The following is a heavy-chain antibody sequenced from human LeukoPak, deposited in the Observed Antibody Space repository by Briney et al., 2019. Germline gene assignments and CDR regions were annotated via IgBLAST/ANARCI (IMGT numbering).Heavy chain of an antibody. Sequence: GASVKVSCKASGYTFTGYYMHWVRQAPGQGLEWMGWINPSGGSTSYAQKFQGRVTMTRDTSTSTVYMELSSLRSEDTAVYYCARALFSVSSTSCYDYWGQGTLVTVSS. CDR3: ARALFSVSSTSCYDY. CDR1: GYTFTGYY. J-gene: IGHJ4*02. V-gene: IGHV1-46*01. D-gene: IGHD2-2*01. CDR2: INPSGGST.